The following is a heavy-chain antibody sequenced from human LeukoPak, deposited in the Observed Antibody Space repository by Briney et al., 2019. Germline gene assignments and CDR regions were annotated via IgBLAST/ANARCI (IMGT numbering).Heavy chain of an antibody. CDR2: IKKDGSEK. CDR3: ASFYGSGSYYSYFDY. CDR1: GFTFSSYW. Sequence: GGCLRLSCAASGFTFSSYWMSWVRQAPGKGREWVANIKKDGSEKYYVDSVKGRFTISRDNAKNSLYLQMNSLRAEDTAVYYCASFYGSGSYYSYFDYWGQGTLVTVSS. V-gene: IGHV3-7*03. D-gene: IGHD3-10*01. J-gene: IGHJ4*02.